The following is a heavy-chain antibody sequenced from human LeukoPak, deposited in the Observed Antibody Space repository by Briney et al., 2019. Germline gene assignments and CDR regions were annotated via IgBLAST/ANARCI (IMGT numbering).Heavy chain of an antibody. V-gene: IGHV3-33*08. CDR2: IWYDGINK. D-gene: IGHD6-13*01. CDR1: GFTFSSYG. CDR3: TRERKSGIAAFDY. Sequence: PTGGSLRLSCAASGFTFSSYGMHWVRQAPGKGLEWVAVIWYDGINKFHADSVRGRFTISRDNSKNTVYLQMNSLRAEDTAVYYCTRERKSGIAAFDYWGQGTLVTVSS. J-gene: IGHJ4*02.